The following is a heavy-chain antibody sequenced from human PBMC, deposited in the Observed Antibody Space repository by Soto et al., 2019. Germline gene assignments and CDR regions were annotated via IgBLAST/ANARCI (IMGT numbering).Heavy chain of an antibody. CDR2: ISYDGSNK. J-gene: IGHJ5*02. D-gene: IGHD6-13*01. Sequence: PGGSLRLSCAASGFTFSSYAMHWVRQAPGKGLEWVAVISYDGSNKYYADSVKGRFTISRDNSKNTLYLQMNSLRAEDTAVYYCASLGYSSSWNETGKNWFDPWGQGTLVTVSS. CDR1: GFTFSSYA. V-gene: IGHV3-30-3*01. CDR3: ASLGYSSSWNETGKNWFDP.